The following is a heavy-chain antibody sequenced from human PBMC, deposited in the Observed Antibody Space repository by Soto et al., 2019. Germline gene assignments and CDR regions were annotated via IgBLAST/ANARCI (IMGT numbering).Heavy chain of an antibody. J-gene: IGHJ4*02. CDR1: GGTFSSYT. CDR3: ALEYCSSASCYRDY. CDR2: IIPILGIA. D-gene: IGHD2-2*02. V-gene: IGHV1-69*02. Sequence: QVQLVQSGAEVKKPGSSVKVSCKASGGTFSSYTISWVRQAPGQGLEWMGRIIPILGIANYAQKFQGRVTITARKTTSTDYMELRRLRSENTAVYYCALEYCSSASCYRDYWGQGTLVTVSS.